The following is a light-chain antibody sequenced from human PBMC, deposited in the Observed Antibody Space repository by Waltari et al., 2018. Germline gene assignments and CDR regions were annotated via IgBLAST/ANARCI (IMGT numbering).Light chain of an antibody. CDR1: QSVSSN. Sequence: EIVMTQSPATLSVSPGGRATLSCRASQSVSSNLAWYQQKPGQAPRLLIYGASTRATGIPARFRGSGSGTEFTLTISSLQSEDFAVYYCQQSSNWPRTFGQGTKVEIK. CDR3: QQSSNWPRT. J-gene: IGKJ1*01. CDR2: GAS. V-gene: IGKV3-15*01.